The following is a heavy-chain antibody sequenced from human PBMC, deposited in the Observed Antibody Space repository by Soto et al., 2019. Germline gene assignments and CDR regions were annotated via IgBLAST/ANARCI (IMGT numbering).Heavy chain of an antibody. CDR1: GGTFSSYA. V-gene: IGHV1-69*13. D-gene: IGHD6-6*01. CDR3: ARVIAALSSDYYYYGMDV. CDR2: IIPIIGTA. Sequence: ASVKVSCKATGGTFSSYAISWVRQAPGQGLEWMGGIIPIIGTANYAQKFQGRVTITADESTSTAYMELSSLRSEDTAVYYCARVIAALSSDYYYYGMDVWGQGTTVTVSS. J-gene: IGHJ6*02.